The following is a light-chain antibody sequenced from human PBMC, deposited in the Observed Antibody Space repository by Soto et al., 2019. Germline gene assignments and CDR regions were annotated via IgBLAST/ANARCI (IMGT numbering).Light chain of an antibody. CDR3: LQYNDYSGT. CDR2: KAS. CDR1: QIINSW. J-gene: IGKJ2*02. V-gene: IGKV1-5*03. Sequence: DIQMTQSPSTLSASVGDRVTITCRASQIINSWLAWYQQKPGKAPNLLIYKASSLESGVPLRLSGSGSGTEFTLTISSLQPDDFATYYCLQYNDYSGTFGQGTKLEIK.